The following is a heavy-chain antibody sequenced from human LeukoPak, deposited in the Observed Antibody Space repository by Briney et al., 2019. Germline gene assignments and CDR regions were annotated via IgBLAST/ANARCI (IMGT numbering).Heavy chain of an antibody. CDR2: IYYSVTT. CDR3: ARHPGYSSGLY. D-gene: IGHD6-19*01. Sequence: SETLSLTCSVSVGSIISSNYYWGWIRQPPGKGLEWIGSIYYSVTTYYNPSLESRVSISVHTSKNQFSLKLTSVTAADTAVYYCARHPGYSSGLYWGQGTLVTVSS. J-gene: IGHJ4*02. V-gene: IGHV4-39*01. CDR1: VGSIISSNYY.